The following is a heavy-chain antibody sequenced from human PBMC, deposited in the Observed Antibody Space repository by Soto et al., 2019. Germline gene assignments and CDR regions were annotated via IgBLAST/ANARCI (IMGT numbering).Heavy chain of an antibody. CDR2: IYWDDDK. Sequence: QITLKESGPTLVKPTQTLTLTCTFSGFSLSTSGVGVVWIRQPPGKALEWLALIYWDDDKRYSPSLKSRLTITKDTAKNQVVLIMTKMDPVDTATYYCVHAGGSLVDYWGQGTLVTVSS. J-gene: IGHJ4*02. CDR1: GFSLSTSGVG. V-gene: IGHV2-5*02. CDR3: VHAGGSLVDY. D-gene: IGHD6-25*01.